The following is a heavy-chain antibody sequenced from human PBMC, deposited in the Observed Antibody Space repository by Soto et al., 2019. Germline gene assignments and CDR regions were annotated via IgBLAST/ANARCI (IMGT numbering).Heavy chain of an antibody. D-gene: IGHD1-1*01. CDR1: GASISGYY. CDR3: VRDGTKTLRDWFDP. V-gene: IGHV4-4*07. Sequence: SETLSLTCTVSGASISGYYWSWIRKSAGKGLEWIGRIYATGTTDYNPSLNSRVMMSVDTSKKQFSLKLRSVTAADTAVYYCVRDGTKTLRDWFDPWGQGISVTVSS. J-gene: IGHJ5*02. CDR2: IYATGTT.